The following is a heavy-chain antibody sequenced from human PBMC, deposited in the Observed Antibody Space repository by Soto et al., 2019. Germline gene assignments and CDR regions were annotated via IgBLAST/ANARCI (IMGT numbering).Heavy chain of an antibody. V-gene: IGHV4-34*01. CDR3: ARDKITGLFDY. D-gene: IGHD2-8*02. J-gene: IGHJ4*02. CDR1: GGSFSGYY. Sequence: QVQLQQWGAGLLKPSETLSLTCAVYGGSFSGYYWTWIRQPPGTGLEWIGEINHSGSTTYNPSLKIRVTISVDTSKNQFSLKLTSVTAAYTAVYYCARDKITGLFDYWGQGTLVTVSS. CDR2: INHSGST.